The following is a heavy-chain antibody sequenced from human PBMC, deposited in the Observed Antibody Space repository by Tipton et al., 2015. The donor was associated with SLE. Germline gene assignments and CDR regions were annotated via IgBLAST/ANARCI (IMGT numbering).Heavy chain of an antibody. V-gene: IGHV4-59*12. CDR3: ARDRGSLGAFDI. D-gene: IGHD2-15*01. J-gene: IGHJ3*02. CDR1: GGSIRSNY. CDR2: IYYSGST. Sequence: TLSLTCAVSGGSIRSNYWSWIRQPPGKGLEWIGYIYYSGSTDYNPSLKSRVTLSVDTSKNQFSLKLSSVTAADTAVYYCARDRGSLGAFDIWGQGTMVTVSS.